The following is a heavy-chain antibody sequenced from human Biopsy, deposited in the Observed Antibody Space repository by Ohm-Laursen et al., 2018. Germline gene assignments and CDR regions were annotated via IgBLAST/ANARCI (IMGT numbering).Heavy chain of an antibody. Sequence: SDTLSLTCAVSGGSFSGTYWGWIRQTPGKGLERIGEINHSGSTKYNPSFESRVTISVDTSKNQFSLNLFSVAAAEAARYFCARGEYYAYWSGARKLNYFDYWGQGTLVIVSS. CDR3: ARGEYYAYWSGARKLNYFDY. V-gene: IGHV4-34*01. J-gene: IGHJ4*02. CDR2: INHSGST. CDR1: GGSFSGTY. D-gene: IGHD3-3*01.